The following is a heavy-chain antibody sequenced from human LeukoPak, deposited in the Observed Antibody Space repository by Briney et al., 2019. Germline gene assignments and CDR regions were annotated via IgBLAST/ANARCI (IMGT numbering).Heavy chain of an antibody. J-gene: IGHJ4*02. CDR2: INSDGSST. V-gene: IGHV3-74*01. CDR3: ARDYGDYVSSDY. Sequence: PGGSLRLSCAASGFTFSSYWMHWVRQAPEKGLVWVSRINSDGSSTSYADSVKGRFTISRDNAKNTLFLQMNSLRAEDTAVYYCARDYGDYVSSDYWGQGTLVTVSS. CDR1: GFTFSSYW. D-gene: IGHD4-17*01.